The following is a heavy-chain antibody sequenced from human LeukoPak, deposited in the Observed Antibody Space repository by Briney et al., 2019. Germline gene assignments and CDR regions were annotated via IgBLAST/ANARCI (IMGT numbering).Heavy chain of an antibody. J-gene: IGHJ6*03. V-gene: IGHV1-18*01. CDR2: ISAYNGNT. Sequence: ASVKVSCKASGYTFTSYGISWVRQAPGQGPEWMGWISAYNGNTNYAQKLQGRVTMTTDTSTSTAYMELRSLRSDDTAVYYCARDRGSTSLYYYYYYMDVWGKGTTVTVSS. CDR3: ARDRGSTSLYYYYYYMDV. D-gene: IGHD2-2*01. CDR1: GYTFTSYG.